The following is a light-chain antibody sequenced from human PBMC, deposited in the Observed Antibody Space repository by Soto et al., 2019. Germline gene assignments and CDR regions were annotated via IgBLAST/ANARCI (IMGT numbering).Light chain of an antibody. J-gene: IGKJ1*01. CDR3: QQYNNWRWT. CDR2: GAS. Sequence: IVLTQSPGTLSLSPWERATLSCRASQSVSSNLAWYQQKPGQAPRLLIYGASTRATGIPARFSGSGSGTEFTLTISSLQSEDFAVYYCQQYNNWRWTFGQGTKVDIK. CDR1: QSVSSN. V-gene: IGKV3-15*01.